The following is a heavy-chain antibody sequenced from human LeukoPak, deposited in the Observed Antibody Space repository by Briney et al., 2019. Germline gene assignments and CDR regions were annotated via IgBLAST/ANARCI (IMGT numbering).Heavy chain of an antibody. CDR1: GFTFDDYA. Sequence: GRSLRLSCAASGFTFDDYAMHWVRHAPGKGLEWVSGISWNSGSIGYADSVKGRFTISRDNAKNSLYLQMNSLRAEDTAVYYCARDTGYYDSSGSPDYWGQGTLVTVSS. CDR2: ISWNSGSI. D-gene: IGHD3-22*01. J-gene: IGHJ4*02. CDR3: ARDTGYYDSSGSPDY. V-gene: IGHV3-9*01.